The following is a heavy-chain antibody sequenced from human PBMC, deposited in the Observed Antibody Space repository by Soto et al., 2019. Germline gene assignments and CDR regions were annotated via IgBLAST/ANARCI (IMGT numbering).Heavy chain of an antibody. CDR1: GFTFSGSA. J-gene: IGHJ4*02. Sequence: GGSLRLSCAASGFTFSGSAMHWVRQASGKGLEWVGRIRSKANSYATAYAASVKGRFTISRDDSKNTAYLQMNSLKTEDTAVYYCTRLEGYCSGGSCFDYWGQGTLVTVSS. D-gene: IGHD2-15*01. CDR2: IRSKANSYAT. V-gene: IGHV3-73*01. CDR3: TRLEGYCSGGSCFDY.